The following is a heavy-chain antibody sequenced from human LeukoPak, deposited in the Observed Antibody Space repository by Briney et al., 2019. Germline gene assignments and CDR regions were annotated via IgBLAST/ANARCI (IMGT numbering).Heavy chain of an antibody. CDR3: ARHHGTYYYYYMDV. CDR2: ISSSGSTI. J-gene: IGHJ6*03. D-gene: IGHD2-21*01. Sequence: GGSLRLSCAASGFTFSSYEMNWVRQAPGKGLEWVSYISSSGSTIYYADSVKGRFTISRDNAKNSLYLQMNSLRAEDTAVYYCARHHGTYYYYYMDVWGKGTTVTVSS. CDR1: GFTFSSYE. V-gene: IGHV3-48*03.